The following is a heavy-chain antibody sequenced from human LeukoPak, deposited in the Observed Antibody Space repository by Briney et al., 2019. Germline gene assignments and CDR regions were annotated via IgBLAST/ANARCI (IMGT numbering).Heavy chain of an antibody. D-gene: IGHD3-22*01. V-gene: IGHV3-21*01. CDR2: ISSSSSYI. CDR1: GFLLNRYN. CDR3: ARDLGRRGDYWWFDP. Sequence: GGSVSLFCAVCGFLLNRYNMLCVRQARGKALEGVSSISSSSSYIYYADSVKGRFTISRDNAKNSLYLQMNSLRAEDTAVYYCARDLGRRGDYWWFDPWGQGTLVTVSS. J-gene: IGHJ5*02.